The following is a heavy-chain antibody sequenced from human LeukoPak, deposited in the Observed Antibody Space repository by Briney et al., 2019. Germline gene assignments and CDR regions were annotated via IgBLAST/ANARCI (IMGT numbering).Heavy chain of an antibody. V-gene: IGHV4-59*01. CDR1: GGSISSYY. J-gene: IGHJ5*02. CDR2: IYYSGST. CDR3: ARNPRPSTSRGLNWFDP. D-gene: IGHD5-12*01. Sequence: KPSETLSLTCTVSGGSISSYYWSWIRQPPGKGLEWIGYIYYSGSTNYNPSLKSRVTISVDTSKNQFSLKLSSVTAADTAVYYCARNPRPSTSRGLNWFDPWGQGTLVTVSS.